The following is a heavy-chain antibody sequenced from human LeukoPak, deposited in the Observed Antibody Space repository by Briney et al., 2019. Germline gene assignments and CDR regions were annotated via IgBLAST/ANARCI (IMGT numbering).Heavy chain of an antibody. V-gene: IGHV1-18*01. CDR3: ARVFYYDTSGHNWFDS. D-gene: IGHD3-22*01. CDR1: GYTFNTYG. CDR2: ISGYNGKS. J-gene: IGHJ5*01. Sequence: ASVKVSCKTSGYTFNTYGISWVRQAPGQGPEWMGWISGYNGKSKYAQKFQGRVTVTTDTSTSTAYMDLRRLTSDDTAVYYCARVFYYDTSGHNWFDSWGQGTLVTVSS.